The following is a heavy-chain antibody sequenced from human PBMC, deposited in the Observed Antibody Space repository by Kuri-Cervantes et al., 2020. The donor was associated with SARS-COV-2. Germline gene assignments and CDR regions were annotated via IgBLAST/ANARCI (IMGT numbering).Heavy chain of an antibody. J-gene: IGHJ4*02. D-gene: IGHD2-21*01. Sequence: GESLKISCAASGFTVSSNYMSWVRQAPGKGLEWVSVIYSGGSTYYADSVKGRFTISRDNSKNTLYLQMNSLRAEDTAVHYCARDRVGVHDSWGQGTLVTVSS. CDR1: GFTVSSNY. CDR3: ARDRVGVHDS. CDR2: IYSGGST. V-gene: IGHV3-66*01.